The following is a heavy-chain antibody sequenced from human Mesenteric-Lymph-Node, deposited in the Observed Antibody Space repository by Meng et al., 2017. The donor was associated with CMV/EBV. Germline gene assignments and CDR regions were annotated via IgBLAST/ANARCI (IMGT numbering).Heavy chain of an antibody. D-gene: IGHD3-16*01. V-gene: IGHV3-74*01. Sequence: GGSLRLSCAASGFTFSTYWMHWVRQAPGKGLVWVSRIDNDGSTTGSADSVKGRFTISRDNAKNTVYLQMNSLRAEDTAVYYCARVGGSSSPLYYWGQGTLVTVSS. J-gene: IGHJ4*02. CDR3: ARVGGSSSPLYY. CDR2: IDNDGSTT. CDR1: GFTFSTYW.